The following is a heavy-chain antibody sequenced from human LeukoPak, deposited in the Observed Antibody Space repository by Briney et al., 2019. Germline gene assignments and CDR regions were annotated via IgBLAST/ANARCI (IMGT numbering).Heavy chain of an antibody. D-gene: IGHD6-13*01. CDR2: ISGSGGST. Sequence: GGSLRLSCAASGFTFSSYAMSWVRQAPGKGLEWVSVISGSGGSTYYADSVKGRFTISRDNSKNTLFLQMNSLRAEDTAVYYCAKGSVAAVVTFIDFWGQGTLVTVSS. CDR1: GFTFSSYA. V-gene: IGHV3-23*01. J-gene: IGHJ4*02. CDR3: AKGSVAAVVTFIDF.